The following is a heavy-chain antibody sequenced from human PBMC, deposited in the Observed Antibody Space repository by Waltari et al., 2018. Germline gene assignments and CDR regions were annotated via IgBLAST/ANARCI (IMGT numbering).Heavy chain of an antibody. CDR1: GFNFISYA. CDR2: ISDSGVIT. J-gene: IGHJ4*02. CDR3: ARHLYSIDYLELGN. Sequence: EVHLLESGGGLAQPGGSLRLSCAASGFNFISYAMSWVRQAPGKGLEGGAGISDSGVITKYADSVKGRFTVSRDNSKNTVFLQLNSLRAEDTAIYYCARHLYSIDYLELGNWGQGTLVTVSS. V-gene: IGHV3-23*01. D-gene: IGHD3-22*01.